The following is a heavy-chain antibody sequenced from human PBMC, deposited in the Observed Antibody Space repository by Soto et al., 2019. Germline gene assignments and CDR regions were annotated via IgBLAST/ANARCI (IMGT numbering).Heavy chain of an antibody. V-gene: IGHV1-69*13. CDR1: GGTFSNYG. CDR3: ARGNPATFGGITVYYYYGMDV. D-gene: IGHD3-16*02. CDR2: IIPLFNTA. Sequence: GASVKVSCKASGGTFSNYGISWVRQAPGQGLEWMGEIIPLFNTANYAQKFQGRVTITADESTSTADMELSSLRSEDTAVYYCARGNPATFGGITVYYYYGMDVWGQGNTVTVSS. J-gene: IGHJ6*02.